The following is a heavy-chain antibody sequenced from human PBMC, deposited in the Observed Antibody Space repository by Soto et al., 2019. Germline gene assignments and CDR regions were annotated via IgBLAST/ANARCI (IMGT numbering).Heavy chain of an antibody. CDR1: GFTFSSFC. J-gene: IGHJ4*02. CDR2: IQHDGSEK. D-gene: IGHD1-26*01. V-gene: IGHV3-7*01. CDR3: VRDRSGSYLEGFDY. Sequence: EVQLVEAGGGLVQVGGSRSLSCAASGFTFSSFCMTWILQAPGKGLERVANIQHDGSEKYYVESVKGLFTISRDNARNSLFLEMKSLTSEDTAVYSCVRDRSGSYLEGFDYWGPGTLVTVSS.